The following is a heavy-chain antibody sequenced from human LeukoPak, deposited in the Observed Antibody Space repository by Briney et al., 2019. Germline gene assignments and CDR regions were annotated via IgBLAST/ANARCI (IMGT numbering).Heavy chain of an antibody. CDR2: IHYSGST. CDR3: ARETAAAAGIWGWFDP. V-gene: IGHV4-31*03. J-gene: IGHJ5*02. CDR1: GGSISSGGYY. Sequence: PSQTLSLTCTVSGGSISSGGYYWSWIRQHPGKGLEWIGYIHYSGSTYYNPSLKSRVTISVDTSKNQFSLKLSSVTAADTAVYYCARETAAAAGIWGWFDPWGQGTLVTVSS. D-gene: IGHD6-13*01.